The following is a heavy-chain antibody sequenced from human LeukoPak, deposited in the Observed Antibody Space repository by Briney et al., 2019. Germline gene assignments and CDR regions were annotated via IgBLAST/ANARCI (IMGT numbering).Heavy chain of an antibody. J-gene: IGHJ4*02. CDR3: ARGPYDILTGYYKWFDY. CDR1: GFSVSYYW. D-gene: IGHD3-9*01. CDR2: ISSSSSYI. V-gene: IGHV3-21*01. Sequence: GGSLRLSCAPSGFSVSYYWMNWVRQAPGKGLEWVSSISSSSSYIYYADSVKGRFTISRDNAKNSLYLQMNSLRAEDTAVYYCARGPYDILTGYYKWFDYWGQGTLVTVSS.